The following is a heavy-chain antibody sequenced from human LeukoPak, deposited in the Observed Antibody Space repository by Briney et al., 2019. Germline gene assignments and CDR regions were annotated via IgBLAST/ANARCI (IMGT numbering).Heavy chain of an antibody. D-gene: IGHD2-15*01. CDR2: INGGGSPI. CDR3: VRDNPRCCGVVPANIDNY. V-gene: IGHV3-48*01. Sequence: GGSLRLSCAASGFTFSRDSMNWVRQAPGKGLEWVSYINGGGSPIYYADSVRGRFTISRDNAKNSLYLQMNSLRAEDTAVYYCVRDNPRCCGVVPANIDNYWGQGTLVTVSS. J-gene: IGHJ4*02. CDR1: GFTFSRDS.